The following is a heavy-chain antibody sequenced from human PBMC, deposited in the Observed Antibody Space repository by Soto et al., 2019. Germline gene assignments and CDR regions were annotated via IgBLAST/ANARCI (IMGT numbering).Heavy chain of an antibody. CDR3: TTGLSNGYYNFDY. CDR1: GFTFRSYA. V-gene: IGHV3-15*01. Sequence: PGGSLRLSCAASGFTFRSYAMTWVRQAPGKGLEWVGRIKGEADGGTTDYAAPVKGRITISRDHSKDTLYLQMNSLKTEDTAVYYCTTGLSNGYYNFDYWGQGTPVTVSS. J-gene: IGHJ4*02. CDR2: IKGEADGGTT. D-gene: IGHD3-22*01.